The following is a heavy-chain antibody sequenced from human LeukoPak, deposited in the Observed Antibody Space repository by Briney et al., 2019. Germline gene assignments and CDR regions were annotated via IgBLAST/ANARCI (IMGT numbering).Heavy chain of an antibody. Sequence: GESLKISCKGSGYNFSNYWIGWVRQMPGKGLEWMGIIYPGDSDTRYSPSFQGQVTISADKSISTAYLQWSSLKASDTAMYYCARLIVGATGGAGWWGQGTLVTVSS. D-gene: IGHD1-26*01. CDR2: IYPGDSDT. J-gene: IGHJ4*02. V-gene: IGHV5-51*01. CDR3: ARLIVGATGGAGW. CDR1: GYNFSNYW.